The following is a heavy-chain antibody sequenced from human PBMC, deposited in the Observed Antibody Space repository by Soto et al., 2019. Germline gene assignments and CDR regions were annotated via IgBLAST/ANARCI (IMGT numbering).Heavy chain of an antibody. J-gene: IGHJ4*02. D-gene: IGHD3-3*01. CDR1: GFTFSGSA. CDR3: TRHVGASDIHDY. Sequence: GGSLRLSCAASGFTFSGSAMHWVRQASGKGLEWVGRIRSKANSYATAYAASVKGRFTISRFDSKNTAYLQMNSLKTEDTAMYYCTRHVGASDIHDYWGQGTLVTVSS. CDR2: IRSKANSYAT. V-gene: IGHV3-73*01.